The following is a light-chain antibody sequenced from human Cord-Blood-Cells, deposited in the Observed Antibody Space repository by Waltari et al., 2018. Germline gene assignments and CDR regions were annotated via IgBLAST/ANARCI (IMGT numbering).Light chain of an antibody. CDR1: KNGRQS. Sequence: SYVLTTPPSVSVAPRKTARITCGGHKNGRQSVHWYQQKPGQAPVLVIYYDSDRPSGIPERFSGSNSGNTATLTISRVEAGDEADYYCQVWDSSSDHYVFGTGTKDTVL. CDR3: QVWDSSSDHYV. J-gene: IGLJ1*01. V-gene: IGLV3-21*04. CDR2: YDS.